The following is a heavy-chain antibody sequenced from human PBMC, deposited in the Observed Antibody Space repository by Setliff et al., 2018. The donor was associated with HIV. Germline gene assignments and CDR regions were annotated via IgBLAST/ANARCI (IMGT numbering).Heavy chain of an antibody. J-gene: IGHJ4*02. V-gene: IGHV4-4*09. Sequence: PSETLSLTCTVSGGSISGYHWNWLRQTPGKGLEWIGYIYTSRGTNYNHSLRTRVIISVDTSNQFSLKLSSVTAADAAVYYCVRSPSYRSSWEYYFDYWGQGILVTVAS. CDR1: GGSISGYH. CDR2: IYTSRGT. CDR3: VRSPSYRSSWEYYFDY. D-gene: IGHD6-13*01.